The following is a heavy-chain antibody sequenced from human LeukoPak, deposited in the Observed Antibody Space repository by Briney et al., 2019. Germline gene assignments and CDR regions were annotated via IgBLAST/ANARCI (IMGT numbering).Heavy chain of an antibody. CDR2: IWYEGGNK. CDR1: GFTFSSYG. D-gene: IGHD2-15*01. J-gene: IGHJ4*02. Sequence: GRSLRLSCAASGFTFSSYGMHWVRQAPGKGLEWVAVIWYEGGNKYYADSVKGRFTISRDNSKNTLYLQMNSLRAEDTAVYYCARDRRRGSGGSCYSDYWGQGTLVTVSS. CDR3: ARDRRRGSGGSCYSDY. V-gene: IGHV3-33*01.